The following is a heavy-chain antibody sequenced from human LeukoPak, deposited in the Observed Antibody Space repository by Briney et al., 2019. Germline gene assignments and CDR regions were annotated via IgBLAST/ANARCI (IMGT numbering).Heavy chain of an antibody. Sequence: SETLSLTCGVSGYSISRGYYWAWIRQPPGKGLEWIGTIYHIGSTYYNPSLESRVTISVDKSKNEFSLNLNSVTAADTAVYYCARAGWIITSGIDYWGQRALVTVSS. D-gene: IGHD1-20*01. J-gene: IGHJ4*02. CDR2: IYHIGST. CDR1: GYSISRGYY. CDR3: ARAGWIITSGIDY. V-gene: IGHV4-38-2*01.